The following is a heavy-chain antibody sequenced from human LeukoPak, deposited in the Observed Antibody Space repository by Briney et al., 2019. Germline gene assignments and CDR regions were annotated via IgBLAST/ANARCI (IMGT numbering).Heavy chain of an antibody. CDR3: ATDSNDSSGYQNRSDFDY. V-gene: IGHV1-46*01. Sequence: GASVTVSCTASGYTFTSYYMHWVRQAPGQGLEWMGIINPSGGSTSYAQKFQGRVTMTRDTSTSTVYMELSSLRSEDTAVYYCATDSNDSSGYQNRSDFDYWGQGTLVTVSS. J-gene: IGHJ4*02. D-gene: IGHD3-22*01. CDR1: GYTFTSYY. CDR2: INPSGGST.